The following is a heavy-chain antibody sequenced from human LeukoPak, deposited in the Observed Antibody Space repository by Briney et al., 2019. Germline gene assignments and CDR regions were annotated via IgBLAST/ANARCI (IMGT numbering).Heavy chain of an antibody. CDR1: GYTFTSYG. Sequence: ASVKVSCKASGYTFTSYGISWVRQAPGHGLEWMGWISAYNGNTNDAQKLQGRVTMTTDTSTSTAYMELRSLRSDDTAVYYCARGQLYSSSFKSLSSWGQGTLVTVSS. J-gene: IGHJ5*02. D-gene: IGHD6-13*01. V-gene: IGHV1-18*01. CDR2: ISAYNGNT. CDR3: ARGQLYSSSFKSLSS.